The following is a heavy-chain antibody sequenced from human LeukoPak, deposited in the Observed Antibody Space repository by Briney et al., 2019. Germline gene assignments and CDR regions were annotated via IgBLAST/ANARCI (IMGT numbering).Heavy chain of an antibody. D-gene: IGHD2-2*02. J-gene: IGHJ6*02. CDR1: GYTFTGYY. CDR2: IIPIFGTA. Sequence: SVKVSRKASGYTFTGYYMHWVRQAPGQGLEWMGGIIPIFGTANYAQKFQGRVTITADESTSTAYMELSSLRSEDTAVYYCARELHCSSTSRYNSYYYGMDVWGQGTTVTVSS. V-gene: IGHV1-69*13. CDR3: ARELHCSSTSRYNSYYYGMDV.